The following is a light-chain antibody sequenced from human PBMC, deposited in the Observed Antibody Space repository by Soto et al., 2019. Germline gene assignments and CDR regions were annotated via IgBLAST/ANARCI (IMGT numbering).Light chain of an antibody. CDR1: QNVARNY. Sequence: ENVLTQSPGTLSLSPGESATLSCRASQNVARNYLAWFQQRPGQAPRLLIYDASTRATGIADRFSSSGSGTDFTLTISRLEPEDFAVYFCQQYATSPLAFGGGTKVDI. J-gene: IGKJ4*01. V-gene: IGKV3-20*01. CDR2: DAS. CDR3: QQYATSPLA.